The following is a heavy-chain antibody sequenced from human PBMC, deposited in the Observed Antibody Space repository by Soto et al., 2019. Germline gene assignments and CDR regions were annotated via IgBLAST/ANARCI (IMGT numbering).Heavy chain of an antibody. Sequence: GGSLRLSCAASGFTFSSYAMSWVRQAPGKGLEWVSAISGSGGSTYYADSVKGRFTISRDNSKNTLYLQMNSLRAEDTAVYYCAKDPLTIFGVVIDSCFDPWGQGTLVTVSS. CDR3: AKDPLTIFGVVIDSCFDP. CDR2: ISGSGGST. J-gene: IGHJ5*02. V-gene: IGHV3-23*01. CDR1: GFTFSSYA. D-gene: IGHD3-3*01.